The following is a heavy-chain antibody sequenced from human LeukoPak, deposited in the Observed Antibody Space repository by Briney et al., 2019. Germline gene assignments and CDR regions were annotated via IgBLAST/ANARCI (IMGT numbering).Heavy chain of an antibody. CDR1: GGSFSGYY. D-gene: IGHD5-18*01. CDR2: INHSGST. Sequence: SETLSLTCAVYGGSFSGYYWSWIRQPPGKGLEWIGEINHSGSTNYNPSLKSRVTISVDTSKNQFSLKLSSVTAADTAVYYCAGGRYSYGEVDYWGQGTLVTVSS. CDR3: AGGRYSYGEVDY. J-gene: IGHJ4*02. V-gene: IGHV4-34*01.